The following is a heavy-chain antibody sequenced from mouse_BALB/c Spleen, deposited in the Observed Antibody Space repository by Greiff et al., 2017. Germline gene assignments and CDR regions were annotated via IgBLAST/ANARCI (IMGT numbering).Heavy chain of an antibody. CDR1: GYTFTSYW. CDR2: IYPGDGDT. D-gene: IGHD1-1*01. CDR3: ARASPLYYYGSSYYAMDY. J-gene: IGHJ4*01. Sequence: QVHVKQSGAELARPGASAKLSCKASGYTFTSYWMQWVKQRPGQGLEWIGAIYPGDGDTRYTQKFKGKATLTADKSSSTAYMQLSSLASEDSAVYYCARASPLYYYGSSYYAMDYWGQGTSVTVSS. V-gene: IGHV1-87*01.